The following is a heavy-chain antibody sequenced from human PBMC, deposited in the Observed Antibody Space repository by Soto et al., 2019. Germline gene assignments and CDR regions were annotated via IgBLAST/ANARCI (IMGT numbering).Heavy chain of an antibody. Sequence: QVQLVQSGAEVKKPGASVKVSCKASGYTFTSYGISWVRQAPGQGLEWMGWISAYNGNTNYAQKLQGRVTMTTDTSTSAAYMELRSLRSDDTAVYYCARGRSEAYCGGDCYSDYWGQGTLVTVSS. J-gene: IGHJ4*02. CDR1: GYTFTSYG. V-gene: IGHV1-18*04. CDR2: ISAYNGNT. CDR3: ARGRSEAYCGGDCYSDY. D-gene: IGHD2-21*02.